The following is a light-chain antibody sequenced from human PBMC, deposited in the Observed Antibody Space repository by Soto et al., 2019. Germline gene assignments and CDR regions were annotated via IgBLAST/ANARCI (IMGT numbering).Light chain of an antibody. CDR3: CSFADTNTLI. Sequence: QSVLTQSASVSGSPGQSITISCTGTSGDIGSYNRVSRYQQHPGKAPKLIIYEVTDRPSGVSNCFSGSKSGNTASLTISGLQAEDEADYYCCSFADTNTLIFGGGTKVTVL. V-gene: IGLV2-23*02. CDR1: SGDIGSYNR. CDR2: EVT. J-gene: IGLJ2*01.